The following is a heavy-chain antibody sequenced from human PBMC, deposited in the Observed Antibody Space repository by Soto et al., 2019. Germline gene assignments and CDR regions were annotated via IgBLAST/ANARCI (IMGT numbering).Heavy chain of an antibody. J-gene: IGHJ3*02. V-gene: IGHV4-61*01. D-gene: IGHD4-17*01. CDR1: GGSVSSGSYY. CDR2: IYYSGST. CDR3: AREPFNVEYGDYVNFAFDI. Sequence: QVQLQESGPGLVKPSETLSLTCTVSGGSVSSGSYYWSWIRQPPGKGLEWIGYIYYSGSTNSNPSLKSRVTISVDSSKNQFSLRLSSVTAADTAVYYCAREPFNVEYGDYVNFAFDIWGQGTMVTVSS.